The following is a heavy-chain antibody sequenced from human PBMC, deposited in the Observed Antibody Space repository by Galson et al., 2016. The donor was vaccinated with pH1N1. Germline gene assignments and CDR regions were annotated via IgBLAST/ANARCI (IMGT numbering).Heavy chain of an antibody. J-gene: IGHJ3*02. CDR3: ARHSTSGFPGIEVAARRRPFDI. V-gene: IGHV4-34*01. CDR1: GGSFSGHY. CDR2: ISHSGRS. D-gene: IGHD6-19*01. Sequence: SETLSLTCALYGGSFSGHYWSWIRQSPGKGLEWIGEISHSGRSDYNPSLEGRVTVSIDTSMNQFSLNLMSVAAADTAVYYCARHSTSGFPGIEVAARRRPFDIWGPGTMDIVSS.